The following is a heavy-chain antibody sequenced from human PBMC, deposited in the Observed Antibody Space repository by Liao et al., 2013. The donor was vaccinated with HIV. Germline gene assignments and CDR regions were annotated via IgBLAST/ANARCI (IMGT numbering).Heavy chain of an antibody. CDR1: GASISRSSHH. D-gene: IGHD3-3*01. J-gene: IGHJ3*01. Sequence: QMQLQESGPGLVKPSATLSLICNVSGASISRSSHHWGWIRQSPGKGLEWIGSIYYSGNTYYNPSLKSRLAIDTSKNQFSLNLYSVTAADTAVYFCARDRGDYGFWSGYNTHDAFDVWGHGKKVHRLC. CDR3: ARDRGDYGFWSGYNTHDAFDV. CDR2: IYYSGNT. V-gene: IGHV4-39*07.